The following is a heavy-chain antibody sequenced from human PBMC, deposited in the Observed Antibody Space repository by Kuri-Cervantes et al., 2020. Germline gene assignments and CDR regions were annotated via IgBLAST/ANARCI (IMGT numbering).Heavy chain of an antibody. Sequence: GGSLRLSCAASGFTFSNYWMSWVRQAPGKGLEWVANIKQDGSEKYCVDSVKGRFTISRDNAKNSLYLQMNSLRAEDTAIYYCATVSRGAGGYFQHWGQGTLVTVSS. V-gene: IGHV3-7*01. CDR2: IKQDGSEK. J-gene: IGHJ1*01. CDR1: GFTFSNYW. CDR3: ATVSRGAGGYFQH. D-gene: IGHD3-16*01.